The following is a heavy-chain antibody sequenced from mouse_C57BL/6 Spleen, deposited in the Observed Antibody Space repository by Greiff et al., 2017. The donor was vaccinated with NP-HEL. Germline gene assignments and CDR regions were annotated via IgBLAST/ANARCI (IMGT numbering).Heavy chain of an antibody. Sequence: VQLVESGAELARPGASVKLSCKASGYTFTSYGISWVKQRTGQGLEWIGEIYPRSGNTYYNEKFKGKATLTADKSPSTAYMELRSLTSEDSAVYSCARSDSSNYDNDGDAKDYWGQGTSVTVST. V-gene: IGHV1-81*01. CDR3: ARSDSSNYDNDGDAKDY. J-gene: IGHJ4*01. CDR2: IYPRSGNT. CDR1: GYTFTSYG. D-gene: IGHD2-4*01.